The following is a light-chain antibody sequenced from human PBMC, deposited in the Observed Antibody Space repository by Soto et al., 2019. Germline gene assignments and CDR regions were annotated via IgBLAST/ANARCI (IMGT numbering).Light chain of an antibody. CDR2: GAS. Sequence: EIVLTQSPGTLSLSPGERATLSCRASQSVSSSYLAWYQQKPGQAPRLLIYGASSRATGIPDRFSGSGSGTDFTLTISSLEPEDFAVYYCQQYGSSPERTFGQGTKLEIK. J-gene: IGKJ2*01. V-gene: IGKV3-20*01. CDR3: QQYGSSPERT. CDR1: QSVSSSY.